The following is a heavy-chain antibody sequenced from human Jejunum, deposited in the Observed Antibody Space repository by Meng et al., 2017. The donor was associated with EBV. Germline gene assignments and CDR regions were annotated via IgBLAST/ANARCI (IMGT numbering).Heavy chain of an antibody. V-gene: IGHV2-5*02. CDR3: AHKGSGSYPLYY. D-gene: IGHD1-26*01. Sequence: IPFNERNPQLSEPTQALSLTCTFAWCSLSANGVVVAWIRQPPCNALECLAVIYWDVSRLYSPSLRSRLTITKDTSKNQVVLIMTNMDPVDTATYYCAHKGSGSYPLYYWGQETLVTVSS. CDR2: IYWDVSR. J-gene: IGHJ4*02. CDR1: WCSLSANGVV.